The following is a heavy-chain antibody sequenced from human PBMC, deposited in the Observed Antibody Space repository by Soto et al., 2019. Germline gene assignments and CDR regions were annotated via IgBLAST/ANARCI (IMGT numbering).Heavy chain of an antibody. J-gene: IGHJ5*02. Sequence: PGGSLRLSCVGTGLNFDDFAMHWVRQAPGKGLEWVSGITWNSRVLAYADSVKGRFTISRDNARNSLYLQMDSLRDEDTAVYYCAKSYGSGSYIPPWFDPWGQGTLVTVSS. V-gene: IGHV3-9*01. CDR1: GLNFDDFA. CDR2: ITWNSRVL. CDR3: AKSYGSGSYIPPWFDP. D-gene: IGHD3-10*01.